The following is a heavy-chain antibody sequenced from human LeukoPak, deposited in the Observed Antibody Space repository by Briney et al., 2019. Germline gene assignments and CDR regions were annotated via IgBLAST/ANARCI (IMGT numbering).Heavy chain of an antibody. CDR3: ARFTPQGYGWGGYNRFDP. CDR2: IYRSGST. V-gene: IGHV4-38-2*02. CDR1: GYSISSGYY. J-gene: IGHJ5*02. Sequence: SETLSLTCTVSGYSISSGYYWAWIRQPPGKGLEWIGSIYRSGSTYYNPSLKSRVTISVDTSKNQFSLNLTSVTAADTAVYYCARFTPQGYGWGGYNRFDPWGQGTLVTVSS. D-gene: IGHD3-16*01.